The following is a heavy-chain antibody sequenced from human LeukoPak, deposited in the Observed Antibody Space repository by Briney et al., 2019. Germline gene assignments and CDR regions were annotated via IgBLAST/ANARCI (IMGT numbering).Heavy chain of an antibody. J-gene: IGHJ4*02. D-gene: IGHD4-23*01. CDR3: ARDFGGSTRD. CDR1: GFTFSSYG. Sequence: GGSLRLSCAASGFTFSSYGMHWVRQAPGKGLEWVAVISYDGSNKYFADSVKGRFTISRDNSKNSLYLQMNSLRAEDTAVYYCARDFGGSTRDWGQGTLVTVSS. V-gene: IGHV3-30*03. CDR2: ISYDGSNK.